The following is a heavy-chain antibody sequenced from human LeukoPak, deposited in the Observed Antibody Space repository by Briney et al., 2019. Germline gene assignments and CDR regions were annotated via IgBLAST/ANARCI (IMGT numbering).Heavy chain of an antibody. CDR2: ISSNGGST. CDR1: GFTFSSYA. D-gene: IGHD6-6*01. CDR3: ARGGSSSFGIFDY. J-gene: IGHJ4*02. Sequence: GGSLSLSCAASGFTFSSYAMHWVRQAPGKGLEYVSAISSNGGSTYYANSVKGRFTISRDNSKNTLYLQMGSLRAEDMAVYYYARGGSSSFGIFDYWGQGTLVTVSS. V-gene: IGHV3-64*01.